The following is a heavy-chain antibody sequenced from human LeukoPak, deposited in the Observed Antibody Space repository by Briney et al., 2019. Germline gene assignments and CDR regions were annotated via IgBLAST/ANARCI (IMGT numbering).Heavy chain of an antibody. CDR3: ARGYYSPIYYYYYMDV. J-gene: IGHJ6*03. V-gene: IGHV1-18*01. CDR2: IGPYNGNT. Sequence: ASVKVSCKSSGYKLTSHGISWVRQAPGQGLEWMGWIGPYNGNTKYAQKFQGRVTVTTDTSTSTAYMELSRLRSDDTAVYYCARGYYSPIYYYYYMDVWGKGTTVTISS. D-gene: IGHD3-10*01. CDR1: GYKLTSHG.